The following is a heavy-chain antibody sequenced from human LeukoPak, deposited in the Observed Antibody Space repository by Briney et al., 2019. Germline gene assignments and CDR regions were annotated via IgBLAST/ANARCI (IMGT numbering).Heavy chain of an antibody. D-gene: IGHD1-26*01. V-gene: IGHV1-2*02. Sequence: GASAKVSCKASGYTFTGHYMHWVRQAPGQGLEWMGWINPNTGGTNYAQKFQGRVTMTRDTSTTTVYMELSSLRSDDTAVFYCARRHKHYYQIDYWGQGTLVTVSS. J-gene: IGHJ4*02. CDR3: ARRHKHYYQIDY. CDR1: GYTFTGHY. CDR2: INPNTGGT.